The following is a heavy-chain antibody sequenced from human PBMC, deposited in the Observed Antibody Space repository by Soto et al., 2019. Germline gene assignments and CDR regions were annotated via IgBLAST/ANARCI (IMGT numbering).Heavy chain of an antibody. CDR1: GYTFTMYE. CDR3: ARDVTLVRGVTNAFDT. D-gene: IGHD3-10*01. J-gene: IGHJ3*02. Sequence: QVQLVQSGAEVKKPGASVKVSCKASGYTFTMYEMHWVRQAPGERLEWMGRINTGNGNTRYSQKFQGRVTITRDTSASTVYMELSSLRSEDTAAYYCARDVTLVRGVTNAFDTWGQGTMVTVSS. CDR2: INTGNGNT. V-gene: IGHV1-3*04.